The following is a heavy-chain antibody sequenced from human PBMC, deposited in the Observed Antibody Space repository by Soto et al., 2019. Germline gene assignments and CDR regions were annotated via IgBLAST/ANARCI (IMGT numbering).Heavy chain of an antibody. CDR1: GVSFSGYY. CDR2: INHSGST. CDR3: ARRREPFGAFDI. J-gene: IGHJ3*02. Sequence: SETMSLTCAVYGVSFSGYYLILLRQPPGKGLEWIGEINHSGSTNYNPSLKSRVTISVDTSKNQFSLKLSSVTAADTAVYYCARRREPFGAFDIWGQGTMVTVSS. D-gene: IGHD3-3*01. V-gene: IGHV4-34*01.